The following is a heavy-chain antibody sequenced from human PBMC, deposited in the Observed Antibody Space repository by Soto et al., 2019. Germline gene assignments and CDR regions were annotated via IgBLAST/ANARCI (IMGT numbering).Heavy chain of an antibody. CDR1: GYTFTSYG. Sequence: ASVKVSCKASGYTFTSYGISWVRQAPGQGLEWMGWISAYNGNTNYAQKLQGRVTMTTDTSTSTAYMELRSLRSDDTAVYYCARGATYYDFWSGYYTSYTYYGMDVWGQGTTVTVSS. D-gene: IGHD3-3*01. CDR2: ISAYNGNT. V-gene: IGHV1-18*01. J-gene: IGHJ6*02. CDR3: ARGATYYDFWSGYYTSYTYYGMDV.